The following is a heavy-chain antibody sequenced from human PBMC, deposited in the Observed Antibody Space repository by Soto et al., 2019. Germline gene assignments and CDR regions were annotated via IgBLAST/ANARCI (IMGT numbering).Heavy chain of an antibody. V-gene: IGHV3-21*01. CDR2: ISSGGSSI. Sequence: GGSLRLSCAASGFIFTSYSMVWVRLAPGKGLEWVSSISSGGSSIYYADSVKGRFTISRDNAKNSVYLQMNSLRAEDTAVYYCARDIGVGPAGFDYWGQGTLVTVSS. J-gene: IGHJ4*02. D-gene: IGHD2-2*01. CDR1: GFIFTSYS. CDR3: ARDIGVGPAGFDY.